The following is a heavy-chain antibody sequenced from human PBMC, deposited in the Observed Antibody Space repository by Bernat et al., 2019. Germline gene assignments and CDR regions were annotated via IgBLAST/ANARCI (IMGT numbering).Heavy chain of an antibody. D-gene: IGHD6-19*01. Sequence: QVQLHQSGPGLVKPSQTLSLTCAISGDSVSSNSAAWNWTSHSPSIGLEWLVRTYSWSKWYNDYAVSVKSRITINPDTSKNQFSLQLNSVTPEDTAVYYCARDTSGWYASGFDYWGQGTLVTVSS. CDR3: ARDTSGWYASGFDY. V-gene: IGHV6-1*01. J-gene: IGHJ4*02. CDR1: GDSVSSNSAA. CDR2: TYSWSKWYN.